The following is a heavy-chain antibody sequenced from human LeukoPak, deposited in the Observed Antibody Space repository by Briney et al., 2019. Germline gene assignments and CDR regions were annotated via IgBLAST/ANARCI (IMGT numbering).Heavy chain of an antibody. CDR2: INNDGEKT. J-gene: IGHJ4*02. V-gene: IGHV3-74*01. D-gene: IGHD3-10*01. Sequence: GGSLRLSCVVSGFTFSTYWMHWVRQAPGKGLVWVSRINNDGEKTTYADSVKGRFTISRDNSKNTLYLQMNSLRAEDTAVYYCAKAATIHLYYGSAYFDYWGQGTLVTVSS. CDR1: GFTFSTYW. CDR3: AKAATIHLYYGSAYFDY.